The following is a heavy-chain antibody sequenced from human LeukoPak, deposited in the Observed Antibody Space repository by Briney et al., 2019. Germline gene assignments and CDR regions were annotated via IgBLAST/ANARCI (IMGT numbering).Heavy chain of an antibody. CDR2: IYYSGST. CDR1: GGSISSGGYY. CDR3: ARAPYGSGYFYFDY. D-gene: IGHD3-10*01. J-gene: IGHJ4*02. Sequence: SQTLSLTCTVSGGSISSGGYYWSCIRQHPGKGLESTGYIYYSGSTYYNPSLKSRVTISVDTSKNQFSLKLSSVTAADTAVYYGARAPYGSGYFYFDYWGQGTLVTVSS. V-gene: IGHV4-31*03.